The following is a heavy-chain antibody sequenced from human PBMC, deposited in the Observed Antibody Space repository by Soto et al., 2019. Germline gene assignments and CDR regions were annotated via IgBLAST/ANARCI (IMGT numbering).Heavy chain of an antibody. V-gene: IGHV3-30*18. J-gene: IGHJ4*02. CDR2: ISYDGSNK. CDR1: GFTFNTYG. D-gene: IGHD5-18*01. CDR3: AKDIVRYTYGACDY. Sequence: QVQLVESGGAVVQPGKSLRLSCAASGFTFNTYGMYWVRQAPGKGLEWVAAISYDGSNKYHADSVKGRFTISRDNSKNTLYLQMNSLRVADTAVYYCAKDIVRYTYGACDYWGQGALVTVS.